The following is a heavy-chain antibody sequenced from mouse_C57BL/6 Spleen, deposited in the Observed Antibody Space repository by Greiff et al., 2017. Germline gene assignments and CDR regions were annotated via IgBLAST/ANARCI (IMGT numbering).Heavy chain of an antibody. CDR1: GYTFTDSY. Sequence: VQLVESGAELVRPGASVKLSCKASGYTFTDSYINWVKQRPGQGLEWIARIYPGSGNTYYIEKFKGKATLTAERSSSTAYMQLSSLTSEDSAVYFCAEEITTVVARDAMDYSGQGASVTVAA. CDR3: AEEITTVVARDAMDY. CDR2: IYPGSGNT. J-gene: IGHJ4*01. V-gene: IGHV1-76*01. D-gene: IGHD1-1*01.